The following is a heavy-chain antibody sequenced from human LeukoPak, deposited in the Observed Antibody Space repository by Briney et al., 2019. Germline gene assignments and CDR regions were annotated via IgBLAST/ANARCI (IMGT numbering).Heavy chain of an antibody. CDR3: ARVGSLDTRGY. J-gene: IGHJ4*02. Sequence: GGSLRLSCAASGFTFSNYWMHWVRQAPGKGPVWVSRINIDGNSTSYADSVKGRFTISRDNAKNTLYLQMNSLRAEDTAVYYCARVGSLDTRGYWGQGTLVTVSS. CDR1: GFTFSNYW. CDR2: INIDGNST. D-gene: IGHD1-1*01. V-gene: IGHV3-74*01.